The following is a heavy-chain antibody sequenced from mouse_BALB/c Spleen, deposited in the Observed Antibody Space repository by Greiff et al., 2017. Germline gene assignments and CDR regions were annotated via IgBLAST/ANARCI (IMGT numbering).Heavy chain of an antibody. CDR2: IWSGGST. CDR3: ARALNGAWFAY. J-gene: IGHJ3*01. CDR1: GFSLTSYG. V-gene: IGHV2-2*02. Sequence: QVQLQQSGPGLVQPSQSLSITCTVSGFSLTSYGVHWVRQSPGKGLEWLGVIWSGGSTDYNAAFISRLSISKDNSKSQVFFKMNSLQANNTAIYYCARALNGAWFAYWGQGTLVTVSA.